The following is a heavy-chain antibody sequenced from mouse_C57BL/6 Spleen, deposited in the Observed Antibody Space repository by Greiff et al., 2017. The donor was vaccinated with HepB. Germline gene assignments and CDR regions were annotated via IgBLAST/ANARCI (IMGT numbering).Heavy chain of an antibody. J-gene: IGHJ4*01. Sequence: VQLQQPGAELVKPGASVKLSCKASGYTFTSYWMQWVKQRPGQGLEWIGEIDPSDSYTNYNQKFKGKATLTVDTSSSTADMQLSSLTSGDSAVSYCARPTVVATRAMGDGGEGASVTGSA. V-gene: IGHV1-50*01. CDR1: GYTFTSYW. CDR3: ARPTVVATRAMGD. D-gene: IGHD1-1*01. CDR2: IDPSDSYT.